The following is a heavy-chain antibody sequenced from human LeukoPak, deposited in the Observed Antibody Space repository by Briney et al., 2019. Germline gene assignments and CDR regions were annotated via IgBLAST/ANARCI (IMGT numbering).Heavy chain of an antibody. CDR3: ARDPRDSIGYSSGYFDY. D-gene: IGHD6-19*01. V-gene: IGHV3-23*01. Sequence: GGSLRLSCEAYGFTFSAYAMTWVRQAPGKGVEWGSSIGSDNKPHYSESVKGRFAISSDNSKSILFLQLNSLRAEATALYYCARDPRDSIGYSSGYFDYWGQGALVTVSS. CDR1: GFTFSAYA. CDR2: IGSDNKP. J-gene: IGHJ4*02.